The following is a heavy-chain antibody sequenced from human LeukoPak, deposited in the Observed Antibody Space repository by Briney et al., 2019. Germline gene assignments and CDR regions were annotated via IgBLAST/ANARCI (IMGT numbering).Heavy chain of an antibody. J-gene: IGHJ4*02. CDR2: IDYSGGSS. V-gene: IGHV3-23*01. Sequence: PGGSLRLSCTVSGFPLSSYVMSWIGQAPGRGLGWVSSIDYSGGSSYYADSVKGRFTISRDDSKNTLYLQLNSLRVEDTAVYYCAKEIYYDSTGPQYWGQGTLVTVFS. CDR3: AKEIYYDSTGPQY. CDR1: GFPLSSYV. D-gene: IGHD3-22*01.